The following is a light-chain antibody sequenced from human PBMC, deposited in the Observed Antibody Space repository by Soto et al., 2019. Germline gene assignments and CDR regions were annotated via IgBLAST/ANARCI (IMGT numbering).Light chain of an antibody. J-gene: IGKJ5*01. CDR1: QSVSGY. Sequence: EIVLTQSPGTLSSSPGERATLSCRASQSVSGYLAWYQQKPGQAPRLLISGASSRATGIPDRFSGSGSATDFTLTISRLEPEDFALYYCQHYGRSPITFGQGTRLEIK. CDR3: QHYGRSPIT. V-gene: IGKV3-20*01. CDR2: GAS.